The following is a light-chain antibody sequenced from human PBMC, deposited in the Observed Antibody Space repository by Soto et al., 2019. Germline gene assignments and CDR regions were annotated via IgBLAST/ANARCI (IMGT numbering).Light chain of an antibody. CDR1: QSISSY. Sequence: DIQLTQSPSSLSPSVGDRVTITCRASQSISSYLNWYKQKPGKAPKLLIYAASSLQSGVPSRCSGSGSGTDFTLTISSLQPEAFETYYCQQSYSTLLTVGQGTRLEIK. CDR2: AAS. J-gene: IGKJ5*01. CDR3: QQSYSTLLT. V-gene: IGKV1-39*01.